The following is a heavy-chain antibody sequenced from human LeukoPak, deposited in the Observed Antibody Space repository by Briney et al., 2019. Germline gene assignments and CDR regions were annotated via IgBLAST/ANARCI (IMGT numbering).Heavy chain of an antibody. V-gene: IGHV4-61*02. CDR3: AREEDCSSTSCCVV. CDR2: IYTSGST. D-gene: IGHD2-2*01. J-gene: IGHJ6*04. Sequence: SQTLSLTCTVSGGSISSGSYYWSWIRQPAGKGLEWIGRIYTSGSTNCNPSLKSRVTISVDTSKNQFSLKLSSVTAADTAVYYCAREEDCSSTSCCVVWGKGTTVTVSS. CDR1: GGSISSGSYY.